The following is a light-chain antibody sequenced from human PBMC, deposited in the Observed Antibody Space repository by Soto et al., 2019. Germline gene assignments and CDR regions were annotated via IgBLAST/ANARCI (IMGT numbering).Light chain of an antibody. CDR3: QQYHNWPPLT. CDR1: QGVGSN. J-gene: IGKJ4*01. V-gene: IGKV3-15*01. Sequence: EMVMTQSPPTLSVSPAERGTLSCRASQGVGSNLAWYQQKPGQAPRLPINGASTRATGVPARFSGSGSGTEFTLTISSLQSEDFAVYYCQQYHNWPPLTFGGGTKVDMK. CDR2: GAS.